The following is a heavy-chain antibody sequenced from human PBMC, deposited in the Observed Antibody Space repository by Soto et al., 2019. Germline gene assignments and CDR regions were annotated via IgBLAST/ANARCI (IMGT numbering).Heavy chain of an antibody. CDR1: GFTFSSYA. Sequence: EVQLLESGGGLVQPGGSLRLSCAASGFTFSSYAMSWVRQAPGKGLEWVSAISGSGGSTYYADSVKGRFTISRDNSKNTLYLQMNSLRAEDTAVYYCAKTDDDFWSGSNYYDMDGWGKGTTVTVSS. V-gene: IGHV3-23*01. CDR3: AKTDDDFWSGSNYYDMDG. D-gene: IGHD3-3*01. CDR2: ISGSGGST. J-gene: IGHJ6*03.